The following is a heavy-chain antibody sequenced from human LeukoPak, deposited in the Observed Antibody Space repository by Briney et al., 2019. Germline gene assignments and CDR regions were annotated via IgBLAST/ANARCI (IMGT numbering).Heavy chain of an antibody. Sequence: GGSLRLSCAPSGFTFSRHGMHWVRQAPGKGLEWVAIISNDGSRKYYAHSVEGRFTISRDNSKNTLYLQMDSLRAEDTAVYYCAIIGRVRYDSSGYPNDYWGQGTLVTVSS. V-gene: IGHV3-30*03. J-gene: IGHJ4*02. CDR3: AIIGRVRYDSSGYPNDY. CDR1: GFTFSRHG. CDR2: ISNDGSRK. D-gene: IGHD3-22*01.